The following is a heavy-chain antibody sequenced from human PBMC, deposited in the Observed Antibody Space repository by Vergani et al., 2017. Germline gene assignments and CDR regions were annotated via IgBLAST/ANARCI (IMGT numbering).Heavy chain of an antibody. CDR1: GFTFSNYD. J-gene: IGHJ4*02. CDR2: IQFDGSNQ. Sequence: QVQLVESGGGVVQRGGSLRLSCATSGFTFSNYDMQWIRQGPGKGLEFVAFIQFDGSNQYYADSVKGRFTLSRDFSKNTLYLQMNSLRTDDTATYYCAKDFGGGGIDYRGQGTQVIVSS. D-gene: IGHD3-10*01. CDR3: AKDFGGGGIDY. V-gene: IGHV3-30*02.